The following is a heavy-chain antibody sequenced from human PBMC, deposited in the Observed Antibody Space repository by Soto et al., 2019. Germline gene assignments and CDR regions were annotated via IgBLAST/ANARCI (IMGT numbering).Heavy chain of an antibody. J-gene: IGHJ5*02. CDR1: GFTFSSYA. CDR3: AKDPYSSGWYNWFDP. D-gene: IGHD6-19*01. Sequence: GGSLRLSCAASGFTFSSYAMSWVRQAPGKGLEWVSAISGSGGSTYYADSVKGRFTISRDNSKITLYLHMNSVRAEDTAVYFCAKDPYSSGWYNWFDPWGQGTMVTVSS. V-gene: IGHV3-23*01. CDR2: ISGSGGST.